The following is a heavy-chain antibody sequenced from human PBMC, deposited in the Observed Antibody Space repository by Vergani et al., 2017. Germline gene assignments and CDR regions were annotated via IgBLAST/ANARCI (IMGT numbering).Heavy chain of an antibody. J-gene: IGHJ3*02. Sequence: QVQLQESGPGLVKPSQTLSLTCTVSGGSISSGGYYWSWIRQHPGKGLEWIGYIYYSGSTYYNPSLKSLVTISVDTSKNQFSLKLSSVTAADTAVYYCARNSGSYFRAFDIWGQGTMVTVSS. CDR1: GGSISSGGYY. V-gene: IGHV4-31*01. CDR3: ARNSGSYFRAFDI. D-gene: IGHD1-26*01. CDR2: IYYSGST.